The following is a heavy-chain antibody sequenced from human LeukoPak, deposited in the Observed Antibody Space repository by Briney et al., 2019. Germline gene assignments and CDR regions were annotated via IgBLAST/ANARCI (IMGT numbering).Heavy chain of an antibody. V-gene: IGHV4-39*01. D-gene: IGHD3-22*01. J-gene: IGHJ5*02. Sequence: PSETLSLTCTVSGGSISSSGYYWGWIRQPPGKGLEWIGSMYYSVNTYYNPSLKSRVTMSVGTSKNQFSLKLSSVTAADTAVYYCARTYYYDSSGNYGYNWFDPWGQGTLVTVSS. CDR3: ARTYYYDSSGNYGYNWFDP. CDR1: GGSISSSGYY. CDR2: MYYSVNT.